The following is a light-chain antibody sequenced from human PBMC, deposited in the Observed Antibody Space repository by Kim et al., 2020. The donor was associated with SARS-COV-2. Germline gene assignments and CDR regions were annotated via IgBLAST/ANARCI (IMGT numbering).Light chain of an antibody. CDR2: SND. Sequence: QRVNISCYGTGSNIGSGYVVHWYHQLPGAAPKVVIYSNDKRPSGVPDRFSGSQSGPSASLAITGLQPDDEGYYYCQSYDSNLRGAVFGGGTQLTVL. CDR1: GSNIGSGYV. J-gene: IGLJ3*02. CDR3: QSYDSNLRGAV. V-gene: IGLV1-40*01.